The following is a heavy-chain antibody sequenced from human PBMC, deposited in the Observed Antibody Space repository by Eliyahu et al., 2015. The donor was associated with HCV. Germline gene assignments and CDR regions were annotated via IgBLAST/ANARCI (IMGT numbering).Heavy chain of an antibody. Sequence: QVQLVQSGAEVKKPGASVKVSCKASGYPFTSYAMHWVRQAPGQRLGWMGWINAGNGNTKYSQKFQGRVTITRDTSASTAYMELSSLTSEDTAVYYCARGSYNWNDLYGMDVWGQGTTVTVS. J-gene: IGHJ6*02. D-gene: IGHD1-1*01. V-gene: IGHV1-3*01. CDR3: ARGSYNWNDLYGMDV. CDR1: GYPFTSYA. CDR2: INAGNGNT.